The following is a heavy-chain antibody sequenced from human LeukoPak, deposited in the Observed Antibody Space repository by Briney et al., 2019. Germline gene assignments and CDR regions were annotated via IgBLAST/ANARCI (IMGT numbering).Heavy chain of an antibody. CDR1: GGTFSSYA. CDR2: IIPIFGTA. D-gene: IGHD3-22*01. CDR3: ARGGYYDSRGYYPFHY. Sequence: SVKVSCKASGGTFSSYAINWVRQAPGQGLEWMGGIIPIFGTANYAQKFQGRVTITADKSASTAYMELSSLRSEDMAVYYCARGGYYDSRGYYPFHYWGQGTLVTVSS. V-gene: IGHV1-69*06. J-gene: IGHJ4*02.